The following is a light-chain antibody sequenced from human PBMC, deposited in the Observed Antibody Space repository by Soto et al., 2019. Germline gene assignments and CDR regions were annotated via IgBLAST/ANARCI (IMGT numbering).Light chain of an antibody. Sequence: EIVMTQSPATLSVSPGERATLSCRASQSVSNNYLAWYQQKPGQAPRLLIYGASNRATGIPDRFSGSGCGTDFTLTISRLEPEDFAVYYCQHYVTSLTTFGQGTKVDIK. CDR1: QSVSNNY. CDR3: QHYVTSLTT. J-gene: IGKJ1*01. V-gene: IGKV3-20*01. CDR2: GAS.